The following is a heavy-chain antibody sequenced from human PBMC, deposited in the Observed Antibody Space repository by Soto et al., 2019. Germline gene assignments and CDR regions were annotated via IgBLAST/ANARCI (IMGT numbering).Heavy chain of an antibody. V-gene: IGHV3-23*01. CDR1: GFTFSDYA. CDR2: IGGGGADT. D-gene: IGHD6-19*01. CDR3: AKDAVPYHGQWYWFDP. J-gene: IGHJ5*02. Sequence: DVQLLESGGGLVQPGGSLRLSCAASGFTFSDYAMTWVRQAPGKGLEWVSGIGGGGADTYYADSVKGRFTISRDSSKNTLYLQMNSLRAEDTAVYYCAKDAVPYHGQWYWFDPWGQGTLVTVSS.